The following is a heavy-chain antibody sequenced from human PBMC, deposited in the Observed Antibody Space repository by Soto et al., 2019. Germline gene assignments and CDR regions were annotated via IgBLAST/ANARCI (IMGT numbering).Heavy chain of an antibody. D-gene: IGHD6-19*01. V-gene: IGHV3-23*01. CDR3: AKADGEQWLIPHLDN. Sequence: GGSLRLSCVASGITFGSRAMGWVRQAPGEGLEWVSGISCCGGSTFYADSVKGRFSLARDDSKNTLSLQLNSLRVEDTAHYYCAKADGEQWLIPHLDNWGQGTQVTVSS. CDR1: GITFGSRA. CDR2: ISCCGGST. J-gene: IGHJ1*01.